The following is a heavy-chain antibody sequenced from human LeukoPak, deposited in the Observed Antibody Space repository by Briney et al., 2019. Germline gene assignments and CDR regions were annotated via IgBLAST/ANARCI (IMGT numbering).Heavy chain of an antibody. CDR3: ARDGEDDIVTGHFNF. CDR2: VIPLLGTT. D-gene: IGHD3-9*01. J-gene: IGHJ4*02. V-gene: IGHV1-69*04. Sequence: SVKVSCKASGDIFSRYGFSWVRQAPGQGLEWMGRVIPLLGTTNYAQKFQDRVTISADTSTTTAYMELRILRSEDTAVYFCARDGEDDIVTGHFNFWGQGTLVTVSS. CDR1: GDIFSRYG.